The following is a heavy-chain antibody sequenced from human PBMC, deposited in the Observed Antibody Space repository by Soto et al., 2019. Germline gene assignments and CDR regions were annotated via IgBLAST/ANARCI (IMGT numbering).Heavy chain of an antibody. V-gene: IGHV3-23*01. CDR1: GFTFSSYA. CDR2: ISGSGGST. Sequence: QPGGSLRLSCAASGFTFSSYAMSWVRQAPGKGLEWVSAISGSGGSTYYADSVKGRFTISRDNSKNTLYLQMSSLRAEDTAVYYCAKDKESWTTMIVVAIEAFDIWGQGTMVTVSS. J-gene: IGHJ3*02. CDR3: AKDKESWTTMIVVAIEAFDI. D-gene: IGHD3-22*01.